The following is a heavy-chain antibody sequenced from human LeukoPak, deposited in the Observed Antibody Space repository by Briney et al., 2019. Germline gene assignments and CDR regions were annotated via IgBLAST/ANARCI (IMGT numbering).Heavy chain of an antibody. Sequence: LDTLSLTCAVSGYSISSNNWWAWIRQPPGKGLEWIGYIYYSGSTNYTPSLKSRVTISVDTSKNQFSLQLSSVTAADTAVYYCARVRGGYCSSTSCHNWFDPWGQGTLVTVSS. J-gene: IGHJ5*02. CDR2: IYYSGST. D-gene: IGHD2-2*01. CDR1: GYSISSNNW. CDR3: ARVRGGYCSSTSCHNWFDP. V-gene: IGHV4-28*03.